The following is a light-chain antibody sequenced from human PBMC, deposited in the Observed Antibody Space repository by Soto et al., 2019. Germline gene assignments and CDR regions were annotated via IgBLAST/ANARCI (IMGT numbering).Light chain of an antibody. J-gene: IGKJ5*01. CDR3: LQLNTFPVT. CDR1: QGISRY. Sequence: DIQLTQSPSFLSASVGDRVTITCRASQGISRYLAWYQQTPGKAPKLLIYASSIFQCGVPSRFSGSGSGTEFTLTISSLQPDDVATYYCLQLNTFPVTFGQGTRL. CDR2: ASS. V-gene: IGKV1-9*01.